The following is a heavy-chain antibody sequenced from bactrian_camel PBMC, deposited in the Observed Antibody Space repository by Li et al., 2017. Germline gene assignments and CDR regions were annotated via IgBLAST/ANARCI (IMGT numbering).Heavy chain of an antibody. CDR2: ITSLPSLFRAA. J-gene: IGHJ4*01. V-gene: IGHV3S40*01. CDR1: GFTFSSYG. D-gene: IGHD1*01. Sequence: VQLVESGGGLVQPGGSLRLSCVGSGFTFSSYGMSWVRQAPGKEVEWVAGITSLPSLFRAASYADSVKGRFTASIDDTKKILYLQMKNLTLVDTALYVCAIDEGSKPLGQQGWIEERFFTDWGQGTQVTVS. CDR3: AIDEGSKPLGQQGWIEERFFTD.